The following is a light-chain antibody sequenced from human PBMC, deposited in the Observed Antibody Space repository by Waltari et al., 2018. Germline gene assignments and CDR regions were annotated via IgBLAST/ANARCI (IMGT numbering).Light chain of an antibody. Sequence: DVVMTQSPLSLSVTLGQPASISCRSSQSLVHTDGYTYLNWVQQRPGQSPRRLFYKVSKRDPGVPDRFTGSGSGTDFTLRISRVEAEDVGVYFCMQGTHWPAFTFGGGTRVEIK. V-gene: IGKV2-30*02. CDR1: QSLVHTDGYTY. J-gene: IGKJ4*01. CDR3: MQGTHWPAFT. CDR2: KVS.